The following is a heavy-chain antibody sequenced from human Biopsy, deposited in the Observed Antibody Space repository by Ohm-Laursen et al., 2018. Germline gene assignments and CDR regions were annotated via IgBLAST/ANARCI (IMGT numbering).Heavy chain of an antibody. CDR2: ITWNSGSI. CDR1: GFTFDDYA. CDR3: AKDLGQVTAAIGY. D-gene: IGHD2-21*02. J-gene: IGHJ4*02. V-gene: IGHV3-9*01. Sequence: SLRLSCAASGFTFDDYAMHWVRQAPGKGLEWVSGITWNSGSIGYADSVKGRFSIFRDNAKHSLYLQMDSLRAEDTALYYCAKDLGQVTAAIGYWGQGTLVTVSS.